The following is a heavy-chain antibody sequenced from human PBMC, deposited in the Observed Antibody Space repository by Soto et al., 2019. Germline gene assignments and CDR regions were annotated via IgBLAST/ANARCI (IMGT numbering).Heavy chain of an antibody. CDR1: GFSLTTDRVG. J-gene: IGHJ4*02. Sequence: QITLKESGPTLVKPTQTLTLTCTFSGFSLTTDRVGVGWIRQPPGEALEWLAVIYWDYSKTYRPSPESRLTITKDTSKTQVALTMTNMDSLDTATYYCAHAYGGRSLYWGQGTLVTVSS. V-gene: IGHV2-5*02. CDR2: IYWDYSK. CDR3: AHAYGGRSLY. D-gene: IGHD1-26*01.